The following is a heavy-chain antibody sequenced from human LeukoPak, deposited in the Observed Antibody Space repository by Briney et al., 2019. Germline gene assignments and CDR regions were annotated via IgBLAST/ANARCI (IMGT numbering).Heavy chain of an antibody. CDR1: GGTFSSYA. CDR3: ARDFRSSWLNWFDP. D-gene: IGHD6-13*01. CDR2: IIPIFGTA. Sequence: SVKVSCKASGGTFSSYAISWVRQAPGQGLDWMGGIIPIFGTANYAQKFQGRVTITADESTSTAYMELSSLRSEDKAVYYCARDFRSSWLNWFDPWGQGTLVTVSS. V-gene: IGHV1-69*13. J-gene: IGHJ5*02.